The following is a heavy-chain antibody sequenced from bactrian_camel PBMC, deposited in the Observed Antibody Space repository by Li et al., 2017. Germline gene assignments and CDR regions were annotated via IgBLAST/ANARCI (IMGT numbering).Heavy chain of an antibody. D-gene: IGHD5*01. CDR1: GYTSSLFC. Sequence: HVQLVESGGGSVQAGGSLRLSCAAFGYTSSLFCMGWFRQAPGKEREGIASIDSRGSTSYADSVKGRFTISRDNAKNMLYLQMNNLQPRIVVYIIAPQDIESRVGFPGRWGPRSPSP. V-gene: IGHV3S53*01. J-gene: IGHJ4*01. CDR2: IDSRGST.